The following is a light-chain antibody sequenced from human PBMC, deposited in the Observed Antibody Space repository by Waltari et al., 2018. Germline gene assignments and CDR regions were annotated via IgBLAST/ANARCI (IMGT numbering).Light chain of an antibody. CDR2: DVS. Sequence: QSALTQPRSVSGSPGQSVTISCTGSSSDVGGFKYVSWYQQHSGKALKLMICDVSKRPSGVPDRFSGSKSGHTASLTISGLQAEDEADYYCCSYTSSYVVFGGGTKLTVL. J-gene: IGLJ2*01. CDR1: SSDVGGFKY. CDR3: CSYTSSYVV. V-gene: IGLV2-11*01.